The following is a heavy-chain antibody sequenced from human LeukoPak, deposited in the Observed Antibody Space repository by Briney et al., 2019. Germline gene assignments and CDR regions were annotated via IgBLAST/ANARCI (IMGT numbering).Heavy chain of an antibody. J-gene: IGHJ4*02. V-gene: IGHV1-18*01. D-gene: IGHD2-15*01. CDR1: GYTFTSYG. CDR3: ARDRGIVVVVADY. Sequence: GASVKVSCKASGYTFTSYGITWVRQAPGQGLEWMGWISAYNDDTNYAQKLQGRVTMTTDTSTSTAYMELRSLRSDDAAVYYCARDRGIVVVVADYWGQGTLVTVSS. CDR2: ISAYNDDT.